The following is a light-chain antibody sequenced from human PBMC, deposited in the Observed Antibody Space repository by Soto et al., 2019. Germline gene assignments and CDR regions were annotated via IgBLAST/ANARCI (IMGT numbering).Light chain of an antibody. Sequence: QSVLTQPASVSGSPGQSITISCTGTSSDVGSYNLVSWYQQHPGKAPKLMIYGVNKRPSGVSNRFSGSKSGNTASLTISGLQAEDEADYYCCSYAGSSTFVVFGTGTKVTVL. CDR3: CSYAGSSTFVV. J-gene: IGLJ1*01. CDR2: GVN. V-gene: IGLV2-23*02. CDR1: SSDVGSYNL.